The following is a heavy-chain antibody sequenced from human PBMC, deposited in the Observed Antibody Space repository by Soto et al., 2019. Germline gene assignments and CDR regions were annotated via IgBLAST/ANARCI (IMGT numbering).Heavy chain of an antibody. J-gene: IGHJ6*02. CDR2: IYHSGST. CDR3: ASSTVLLWFGELLHYYYYYYGMDV. D-gene: IGHD3-10*01. Sequence: PSETLSLTCAVSGGSIISSNWWSWVRQPPGKGLEWIGEIYHSGSTNYNPSLKSRVTISVDKSKNQFSLKLSSVTAADTAVYYCASSTVLLWFGELLHYYYYYYGMDVWGQGTTVTVSS. CDR1: GGSIISSNW. V-gene: IGHV4-4*02.